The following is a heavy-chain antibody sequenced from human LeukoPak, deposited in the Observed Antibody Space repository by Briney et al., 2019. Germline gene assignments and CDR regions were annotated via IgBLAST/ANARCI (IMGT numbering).Heavy chain of an antibody. J-gene: IGHJ6*03. CDR2: IYTSGST. V-gene: IGHV4-61*02. D-gene: IGHD2-21*01. Sequence: SESLSLTCTVSGGSISSGSYYWSWIRQPARNGLEWIGRIYTSGSTNYNPSLKSRVTISVDTSKNQFSLKLSSVTAADTAVYYCARVIASYYYYMDVWGKGTTVTVSS. CDR3: ARVIASYYYYMDV. CDR1: GGSISSGSYY.